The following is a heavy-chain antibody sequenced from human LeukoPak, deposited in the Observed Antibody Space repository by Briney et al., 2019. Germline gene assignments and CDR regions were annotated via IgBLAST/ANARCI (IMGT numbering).Heavy chain of an antibody. CDR1: GGSISSGSYY. J-gene: IGHJ6*03. CDR3: ARNAGRSGSYFRYYYYMDV. Sequence: PSETLSLTCTVSGGSISSGSYYWSWIRQPAGKGLEWIGRIYTSGSTNYNPSLKSRVTISVDTSKNQFSLKLSSVTAADTAVYYCARNAGRSGSYFRYYYYMDVWGKGTTVTVSS. V-gene: IGHV4-61*02. CDR2: IYTSGST. D-gene: IGHD1-26*01.